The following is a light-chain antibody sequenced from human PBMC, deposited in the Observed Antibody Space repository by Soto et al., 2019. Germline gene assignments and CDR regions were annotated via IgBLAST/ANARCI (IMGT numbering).Light chain of an antibody. J-gene: IGKJ1*01. CDR1: QSISSW. Sequence: DIQMTQSPSTLSASVGDRVTITCRASQSISSWLAWYQQKPGKAPKLLIYKASGLESGVPARFSGSRSGPEFSLSISSLQPDDFATYYCQQYNIYPWPFGQGTKVDI. V-gene: IGKV1-5*03. CDR3: QQYNIYPWP. CDR2: KAS.